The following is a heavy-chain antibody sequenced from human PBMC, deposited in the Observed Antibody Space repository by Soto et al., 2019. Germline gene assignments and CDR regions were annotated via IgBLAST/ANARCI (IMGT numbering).Heavy chain of an antibody. V-gene: IGHV3-66*01. Sequence: PGGSLRLSCAASGFTVSSNYMSWVRQAPGKGLEWVSVIYSGGSTYYADSVKGRFTISRDNSKNTLYLQMNSLRAEDTAVYYCAREYYDSSGSYYGMDVWGQGTTVPVSS. D-gene: IGHD3-22*01. CDR3: AREYYDSSGSYYGMDV. CDR2: IYSGGST. J-gene: IGHJ6*02. CDR1: GFTVSSNY.